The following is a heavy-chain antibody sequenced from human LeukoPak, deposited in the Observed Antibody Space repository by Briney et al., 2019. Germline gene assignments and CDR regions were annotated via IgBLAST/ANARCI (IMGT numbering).Heavy chain of an antibody. V-gene: IGHV4-34*01. CDR1: GSSFSGFY. J-gene: IGHJ4*02. Sequence: SETLSLTCVVSGSSFSGFYWTWTRQSPEKGLEWIGEINHSGTTNYNPSLRSRVTISLDTSTNQFSLNLTSMTAADTAVYYCARLRRGNRGYYYRLFDNWGQGTLVTVSS. D-gene: IGHD3-22*01. CDR2: INHSGTT. CDR3: ARLRRGNRGYYYRLFDN.